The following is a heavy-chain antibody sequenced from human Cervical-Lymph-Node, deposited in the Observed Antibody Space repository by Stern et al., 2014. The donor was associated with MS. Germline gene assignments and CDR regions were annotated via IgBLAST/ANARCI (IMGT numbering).Heavy chain of an antibody. D-gene: IGHD3-3*01. CDR3: ARAIFGVNTAAMAPDAFDT. V-gene: IGHV3-53*01. CDR1: GFTVSNNY. Sequence: EVQLEESGGGLIQPGGSLRLSCAAPGFTVSNNYMSWVRQAPGQGLEWVSLIYTDDSTYYAGSVKGLFTISRDSSKNKLFLQMNSLRAEDTAVYYCARAIFGVNTAAMAPDAFDTWGQGTMVTVSS. J-gene: IGHJ3*02. CDR2: IYTDDST.